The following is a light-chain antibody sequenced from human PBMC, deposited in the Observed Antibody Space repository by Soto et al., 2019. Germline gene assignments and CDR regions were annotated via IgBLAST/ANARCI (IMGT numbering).Light chain of an antibody. CDR1: NLGSKS. CDR2: DDS. J-gene: IGLJ2*01. V-gene: IGLV3-21*02. Sequence: SYELTQPPSVSVAPGQTARITCGGHNLGSKSVHWHQQKPGQAPVLVVYDDSDRHSGIPERFSGSNSGNTATLTISRVEAGDEADYYCQVWDSSSDHVVFGGGTKVTVL. CDR3: QVWDSSSDHVV.